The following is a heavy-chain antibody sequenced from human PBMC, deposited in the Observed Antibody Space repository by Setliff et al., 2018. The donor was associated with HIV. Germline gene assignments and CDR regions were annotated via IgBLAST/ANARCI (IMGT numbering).Heavy chain of an antibody. CDR2: INQSGNI. CDR1: GESFSGHH. V-gene: IGHV4-34*01. D-gene: IGHD4-17*01. CDR3: ARDRPPSTVDMLGAFDR. Sequence: SETLSLTCAVCGESFSGHHYNWIRQPPGKGLEWIGKINQSGNINYNPSLKSRVPISVDTFWSSVTAADTAVYYCARDRPPSTVDMLGAFDRWGQGTMVTVSS. J-gene: IGHJ3*02.